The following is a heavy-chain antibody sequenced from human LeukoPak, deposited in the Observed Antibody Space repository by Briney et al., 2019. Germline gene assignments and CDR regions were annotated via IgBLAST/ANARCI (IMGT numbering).Heavy chain of an antibody. D-gene: IGHD1/OR15-1a*01. CDR3: ARVVRAQQNKHYYYYYYMDV. CDR2: ISAYNGNT. CDR1: GYTFTSYG. V-gene: IGHV1-18*01. J-gene: IGHJ6*03. Sequence: ASVKVSCKASGYTFTSYGISWVRQAPGQGLEWMGWISAYNGNTNYAQKLQGRVTMTTDTSTSTAYMELRSLRSDDTAVYYCARVVRAQQNKHYYYYYYMDVWGKGTTVTVS.